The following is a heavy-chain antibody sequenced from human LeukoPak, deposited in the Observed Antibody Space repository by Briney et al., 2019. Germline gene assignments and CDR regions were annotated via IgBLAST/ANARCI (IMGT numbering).Heavy chain of an antibody. D-gene: IGHD3-3*01. CDR2: INHSGST. CDR3: ARVITIFGVVNRKDV. V-gene: IGHV4-34*01. CDR1: GGSFSGYY. Sequence: SETLSLTCAVCGGSFSGYYWSWIRQPPGKGLEWIGEINHSGSTNYNPSLKSRVTISVDTSKNQFSLKLSSVTAADTAVYYCARVITIFGVVNRKDVWGKGTTVTVSS. J-gene: IGHJ6*04.